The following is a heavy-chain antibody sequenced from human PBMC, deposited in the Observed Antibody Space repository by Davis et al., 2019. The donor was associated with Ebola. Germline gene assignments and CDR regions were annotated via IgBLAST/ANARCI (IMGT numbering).Heavy chain of an antibody. V-gene: IGHV1-2*02. J-gene: IGHJ4*02. CDR2: INPNSGGT. CDR3: ARSPMTSFLEWLFFDY. D-gene: IGHD3-3*01. CDR1: GYTFTGYY. Sequence: ASVKVSCKASGYTFTGYYIHWVRQAPGQGLEWMGWINPNSGGTNYAQKFQGRVTMTRDTSISSAYMELSRLRSDDTAVYFCARSPMTSFLEWLFFDYWGQGTLVTVSS.